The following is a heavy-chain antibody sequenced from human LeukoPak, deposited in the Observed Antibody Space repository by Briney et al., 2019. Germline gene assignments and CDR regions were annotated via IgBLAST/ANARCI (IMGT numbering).Heavy chain of an antibody. CDR2: ISYDGSNK. CDR1: GFTFSSYG. Sequence: PGGSLRLSCAASGFTFSSYGMHWVRQAPGKGLGWVAVISYDGSNKYYADSVKGRFTISRDNSKNTLYPQMNSLRAEDKAVYYCARGSGYGGLWFGELWGQGTLVTVSS. CDR3: ARGSGYGGLWFGEL. J-gene: IGHJ4*02. D-gene: IGHD3-10*01. V-gene: IGHV3-30*03.